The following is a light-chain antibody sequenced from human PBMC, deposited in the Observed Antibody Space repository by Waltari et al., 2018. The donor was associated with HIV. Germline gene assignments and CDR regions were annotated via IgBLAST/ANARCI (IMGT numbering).Light chain of an antibody. V-gene: IGKV4-1*01. CDR1: QSLLYNSNNRNY. CDR3: QQYYSSPQT. J-gene: IGKJ1*01. CDR2: WAS. Sequence: DILMTQSPDSLAVSLGETATIHCKSSQSLLYNSNNRNYLTWYQQKSGQPPKLLFFWASSRAPGVPGRFSASGSGADFTLTITNLQAEDAALYFCQQYYSSPQTFGQGTKVEVK.